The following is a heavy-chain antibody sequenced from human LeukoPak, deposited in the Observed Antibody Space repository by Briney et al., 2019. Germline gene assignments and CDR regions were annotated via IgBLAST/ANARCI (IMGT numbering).Heavy chain of an antibody. CDR2: ISPVGGST. J-gene: IGHJ4*02. D-gene: IGHD3-3*01. Sequence: ASVKVSCKASGYTFTTYYIHWVRQAPGRGLEWMGIISPVGGSTTYAHRFQGRLTMTRDTSTSTVYMELSSLRSEDTAVYYCARVNDFWSGYFDSWGQGTLVTVSS. V-gene: IGHV1-46*01. CDR1: GYTFTTYY. CDR3: ARVNDFWSGYFDS.